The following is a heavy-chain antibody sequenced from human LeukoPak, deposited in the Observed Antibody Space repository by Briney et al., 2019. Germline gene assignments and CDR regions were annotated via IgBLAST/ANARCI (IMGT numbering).Heavy chain of an antibody. CDR2: ITGSSSYT. D-gene: IGHD3-10*01. CDR3: ARGHYYGSGPYVF. V-gene: IGHV3-21*05. Sequence: NPGGSLRLSCAASGFTFSSYAMSWVRQAPGKGLEWVSYITGSSSYTNYADSVKGRFTISRDNAENSLYLQMNSLRAEDTAVYYCARGHYYGSGPYVFWGQGTLVTVSS. CDR1: GFTFSSYA. J-gene: IGHJ4*02.